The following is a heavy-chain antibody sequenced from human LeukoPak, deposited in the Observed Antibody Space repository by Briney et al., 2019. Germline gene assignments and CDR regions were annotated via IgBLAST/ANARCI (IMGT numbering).Heavy chain of an antibody. Sequence: GGSLRLSCAASGFTISSYGMSWVRQAPGKGLEWVSAISGSDGSTYCADSVKGRFTISRDNSKNTLYLQLNSLRAEDTAVYYCAKEEYSGSLLTLDYWGQGTLVTVSS. J-gene: IGHJ4*02. CDR1: GFTISSYG. CDR2: ISGSDGST. V-gene: IGHV3-23*01. CDR3: AKEEYSGSLLTLDY. D-gene: IGHD1-26*01.